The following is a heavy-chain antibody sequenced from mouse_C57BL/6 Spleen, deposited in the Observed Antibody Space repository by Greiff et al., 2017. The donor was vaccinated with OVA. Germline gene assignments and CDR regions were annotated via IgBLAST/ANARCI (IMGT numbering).Heavy chain of an antibody. D-gene: IGHD1-1*01. CDR2: IHPNSGST. V-gene: IGHV1-64*01. CDR3: ASTVVGTGYYYAMDY. CDR1: GYTFTSYW. Sequence: QVQLQQSGAELVKPGASVKLSCKASGYTFTSYWMHWVKQRPGQGLEWIGMIHPNSGSTNYNEKFKSKATLTVDKSSSTAYMQLSSLTSEDSAVYYCASTVVGTGYYYAMDYWGQGTSVTVSS. J-gene: IGHJ4*01.